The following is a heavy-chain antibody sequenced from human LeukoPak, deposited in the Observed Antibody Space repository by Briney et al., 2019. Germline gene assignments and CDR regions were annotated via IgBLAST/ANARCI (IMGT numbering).Heavy chain of an antibody. CDR1: GGSISSSSYY. CDR2: IYYSGST. V-gene: IGHV4-39*01. J-gene: IGHJ6*02. D-gene: IGHD6-13*01. CDR3: ARLPSSSWYLTFDYYYYGMDV. Sequence: PSETLSLTCTVSGGSISSSSYYWGWIRQPPGKGLEWIGSIYYSGSTYYNPSLKSRVTISVDTSKNQFSLKLSSVTAADTAVYYCARLPSSSWYLTFDYYYYGMDVWDQGTTVTVSS.